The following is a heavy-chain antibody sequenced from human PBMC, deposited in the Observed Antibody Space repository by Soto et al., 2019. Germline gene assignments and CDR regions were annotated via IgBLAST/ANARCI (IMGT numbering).Heavy chain of an antibody. J-gene: IGHJ6*02. V-gene: IGHV4-34*01. Sequence: SETLSLTCAVYGGSFSGYYWSWIRQPPGKGLEWIGEINHSGSTNYNPSLKSRVTISVDTSKNQFSLKLSSVTAADTAVYYCARGAYDYVWGSYRSSNYYYYGMDVWGQGTTVTVSS. CDR2: INHSGST. CDR3: ARGAYDYVWGSYRSSNYYYYGMDV. CDR1: GGSFSGYY. D-gene: IGHD3-16*02.